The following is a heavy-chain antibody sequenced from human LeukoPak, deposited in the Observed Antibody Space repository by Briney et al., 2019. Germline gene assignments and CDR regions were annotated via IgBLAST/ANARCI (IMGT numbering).Heavy chain of an antibody. D-gene: IGHD1-20*01. Sequence: SETLSLTCTVSGDPINTYHWSWIRQPPGKGLEWIGSIYRSGSTYYNPSLKSRVTISVDTSKNHFSLRLSSVTAADTAVYYCARVNWICDYWGQGTLVTVSS. V-gene: IGHV4-38-2*02. J-gene: IGHJ4*02. CDR3: ARVNWICDY. CDR2: IYRSGST. CDR1: GDPINTYH.